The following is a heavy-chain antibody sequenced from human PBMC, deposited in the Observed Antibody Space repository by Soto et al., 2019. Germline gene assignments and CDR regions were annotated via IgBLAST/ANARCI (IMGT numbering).Heavy chain of an antibody. CDR2: ICPRDSDT. V-gene: IGHV5-51*01. J-gene: IGHJ4*02. D-gene: IGHD4-17*01. CDR3: ARLASRLRPIDF. Sequence: GESLKISCQASGYTFTNYWIGWVRQMPGGGLEWVGLICPRDSDTRYSPSFEGQVTISTERSIATAYLQWHNLEASDTGIYLCARLASRLRPIDFWGQGTTVTVYS. CDR1: GYTFTNYW.